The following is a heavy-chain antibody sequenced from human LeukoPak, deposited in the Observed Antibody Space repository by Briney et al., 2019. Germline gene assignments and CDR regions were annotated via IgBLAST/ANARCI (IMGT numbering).Heavy chain of an antibody. J-gene: IGHJ4*02. CDR3: ARDTSSIAARLDYYFDY. Sequence: ASVKVSRKASGYTFTGYYMHWVRQAPGQGLEWMGWINPNSGGTNYAQKFQGRVTMTRDTSISTAYMELSRLRSDDTAVYYCARDTSSIAARLDYYFDYWGQGTLVTVSS. V-gene: IGHV1-2*02. D-gene: IGHD6-6*01. CDR1: GYTFTGYY. CDR2: INPNSGGT.